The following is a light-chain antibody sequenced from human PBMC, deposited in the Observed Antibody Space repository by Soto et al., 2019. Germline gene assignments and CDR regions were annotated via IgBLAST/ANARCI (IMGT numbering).Light chain of an antibody. J-gene: IGLJ3*02. CDR1: SGHSNYA. Sequence: QSVLTQSPSASASLGASVKLTCTLSSGHSNYAIAWHQQQPQKGPRYLMKVNNDGRYNKGDGIPDRFSGSSSGAERYLTISSLQSEDEADYYCQTWGTGIWVFGGGTKLTVL. CDR3: QTWGTGIWV. CDR2: VNNDGRY. V-gene: IGLV4-69*01.